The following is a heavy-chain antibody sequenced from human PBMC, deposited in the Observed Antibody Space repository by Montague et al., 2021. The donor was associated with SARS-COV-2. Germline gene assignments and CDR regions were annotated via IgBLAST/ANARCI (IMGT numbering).Heavy chain of an antibody. V-gene: IGHV4-39*01. CDR3: ATHQSGTMMAY. J-gene: IGHJ4*02. D-gene: IGHD3-22*01. CDR1: GGSISSSTYY. Sequence: SETLSLTCAVSGGSISSSTYYWVWIRQPPGKGLEWVGTIFYSGSAYYNPSLKSRVTVSVDTSKNQFSLKLSSMTAADTAVYYCATHQSGTMMAYWGQGTLVTVPS. CDR2: IFYSGSA.